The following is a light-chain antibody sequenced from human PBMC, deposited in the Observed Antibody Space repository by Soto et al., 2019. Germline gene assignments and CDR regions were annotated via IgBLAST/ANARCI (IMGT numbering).Light chain of an antibody. J-gene: IGKJ1*01. CDR2: RTS. V-gene: IGKV3-15*01. CDR3: HQYSGWPRT. Sequence: EIVMTQSPATLSVSPGDRANVSCRASQSVSYNLAWYQQKPGQAPRLLIHRTSTRATGVPSRFSGSGSGTEYTLPFDSLQSDEFAFYYCHQYSGWPRTFGQGTRVEMK. CDR1: QSVSYN.